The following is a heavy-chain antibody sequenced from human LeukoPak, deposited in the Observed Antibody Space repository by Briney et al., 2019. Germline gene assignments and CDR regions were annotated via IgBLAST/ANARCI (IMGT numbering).Heavy chain of an antibody. CDR1: GGTFSSYA. CDR2: IIPILGIA. D-gene: IGHD1-26*01. V-gene: IGHV1-69*04. CDR3: ARDHSGSYFGYFDY. J-gene: IGHJ4*02. Sequence: ASVKVSCKASGGTFSSYAISWVRQAPGQGLEWMGRIIPILGIANYAQKFQGRVTITADESTSTAYMELSSLRSEDTAVYYCARDHSGSYFGYFDYWGQGTLVTVSS.